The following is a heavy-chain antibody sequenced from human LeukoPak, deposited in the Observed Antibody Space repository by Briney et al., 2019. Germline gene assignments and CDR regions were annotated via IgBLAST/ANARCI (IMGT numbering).Heavy chain of an antibody. Sequence: GASVKVSCKVSGYTLTELSMHWVRQAPGKGLEWMGGFDPEDGETIYAQKFQGRVTMTEDTSTDTAYMELSSLRSEDTAVYYCATSEGNSGYARYYGMDVWGKGTTVTVSS. J-gene: IGHJ6*04. V-gene: IGHV1-24*01. CDR1: GYTLTELS. D-gene: IGHD5-12*01. CDR2: FDPEDGET. CDR3: ATSEGNSGYARYYGMDV.